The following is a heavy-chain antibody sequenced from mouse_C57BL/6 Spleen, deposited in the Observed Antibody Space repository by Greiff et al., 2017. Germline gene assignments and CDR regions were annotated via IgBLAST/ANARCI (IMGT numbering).Heavy chain of an antibody. V-gene: IGHV5-16*01. CDR1: GFTFSDYY. CDR3: ARDESYGYDSYFDV. D-gene: IGHD2-2*01. Sequence: EVMLVESEGGLVQPGSSMKLSCTASGFTFSDYYMAWVRQVPEKGLEWVANINYDGSSTYYLDSLTSRFIISRDNAKNILYLQMSSLKSEDTATYYCARDESYGYDSYFDVWGTGTTVTVSS. J-gene: IGHJ1*03. CDR2: INYDGSST.